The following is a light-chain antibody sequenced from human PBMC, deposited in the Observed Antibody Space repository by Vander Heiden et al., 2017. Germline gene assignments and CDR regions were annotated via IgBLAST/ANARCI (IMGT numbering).Light chain of an antibody. Sequence: SYELTQPPSVSVSPGQTDSITCAGDKLGDKHACWYQKKPGQAPVLVIYQDSKRPSGIPERFSGSNSGNTATLTISGTQAMDEADYYCQAWDSSTEVFGGGTKLTVL. CDR3: QAWDSSTEV. J-gene: IGLJ3*02. CDR1: KLGDKH. CDR2: QDS. V-gene: IGLV3-1*01.